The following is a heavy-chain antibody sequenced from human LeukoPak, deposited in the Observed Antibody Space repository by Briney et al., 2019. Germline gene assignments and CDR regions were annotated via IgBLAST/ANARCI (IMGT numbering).Heavy chain of an antibody. CDR3: ARWLTPSVGYYFDY. CDR2: IYYGGST. D-gene: IGHD1-26*01. V-gene: IGHV4-59*01. Sequence: SETLSLTCAVSGCSFSSYYWSWVRQPPGKGLEWVGYIYYGGSTTYNPSLVHRVSISSGKTTNQSSLMLSSLTSADAAVVYCARWLTPSVGYYFDYWDQGTLVTVSS. CDR1: GCSFSSYY. J-gene: IGHJ4*02.